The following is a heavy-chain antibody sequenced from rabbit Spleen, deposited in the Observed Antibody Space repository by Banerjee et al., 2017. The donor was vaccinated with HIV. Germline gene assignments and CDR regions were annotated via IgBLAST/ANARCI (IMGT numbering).Heavy chain of an antibody. D-gene: IGHD5-1*01. CDR1: GFSFSSSDY. J-gene: IGHJ4*01. Sequence: QSLEESGGDLVKPGASLTLTCTASGFSFSSSDYMCWVRQAPGKGLEWIVCMDTGSSGFTYFASWAKGRFTISKTSSTTVTLQMTSLTAADTATYFCARAGEGGDGYLNLWGQGTLVTVS. V-gene: IGHV1S40*01. CDR3: ARAGEGGDGYLNL. CDR2: MDTGSSGFT.